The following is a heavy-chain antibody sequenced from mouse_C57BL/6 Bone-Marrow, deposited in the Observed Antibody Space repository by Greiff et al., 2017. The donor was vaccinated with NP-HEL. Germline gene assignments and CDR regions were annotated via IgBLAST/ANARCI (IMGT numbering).Heavy chain of an antibody. CDR1: GFTFTDYY. CDR2: IRNKANGYTT. V-gene: IGHV7-3*01. Sequence: EVHLVESGGGLVQPGGSLSLSCAASGFTFTDYYMSWVRQPPGKALEWLGFIRNKANGYTTEYSASVKGRFTISRDNSQSILYLQMNALRAEDSATYYCARYPHSDGDYYAMDYWGQGTSVTVSS. J-gene: IGHJ4*01. CDR3: ARYPHSDGDYYAMDY.